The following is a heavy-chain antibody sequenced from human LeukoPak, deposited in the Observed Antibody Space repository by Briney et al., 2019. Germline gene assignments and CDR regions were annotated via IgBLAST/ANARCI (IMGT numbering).Heavy chain of an antibody. CDR1: GGSIGTFY. J-gene: IGHJ4*02. CDR3: ARSRFIAAALID. Sequence: PAGTLSLTCSVSGGSIGTFYWNWIRQPAGKGLEWIGRIYTSGSTNYNPSLKSRVTISVDTSKNQFSLKLSSVTAADTAVYYCARSRFIAAALIDWGQGTLVTVSS. CDR2: IYTSGST. D-gene: IGHD6-13*01. V-gene: IGHV4-4*07.